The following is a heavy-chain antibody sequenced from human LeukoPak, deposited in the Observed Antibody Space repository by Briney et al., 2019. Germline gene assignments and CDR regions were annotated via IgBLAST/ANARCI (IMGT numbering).Heavy chain of an antibody. V-gene: IGHV3-7*01. CDR3: ARLLHFERSVYRPVDF. Sequence: PGGSLRLSCAASGFTFSSHSMSWVRQAPGKRLEWVANVREDGSEINHADSVKGRFTISRDNARNSLYLQMNILRAEDTAIYFCARLLHFERSVYRPVDFWGQGTLVSVSS. CDR2: VREDGSEI. J-gene: IGHJ4*02. CDR1: GFTFSSHS. D-gene: IGHD3-22*01.